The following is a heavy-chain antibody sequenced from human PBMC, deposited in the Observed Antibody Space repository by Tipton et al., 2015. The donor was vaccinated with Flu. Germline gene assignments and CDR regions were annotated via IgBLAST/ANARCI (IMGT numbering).Heavy chain of an antibody. Sequence: GSLRLSCAASGFTFSSYSMNWVRQAPGKGLEWVSYISSSSSTIYYADSVKGRFTISRDNAKNSLYLQMNSLRDEDTAVYYCAREADPIVATIRQHFDYWGQGTLVTVSS. V-gene: IGHV3-48*02. CDR2: ISSSSSTI. CDR1: GFTFSSYS. J-gene: IGHJ4*02. D-gene: IGHD5-12*01. CDR3: AREADPIVATIRQHFDY.